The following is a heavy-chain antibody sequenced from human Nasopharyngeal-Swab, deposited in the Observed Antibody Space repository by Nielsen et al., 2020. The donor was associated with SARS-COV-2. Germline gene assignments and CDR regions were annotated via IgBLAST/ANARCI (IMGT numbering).Heavy chain of an antibody. V-gene: IGHV3-74*01. CDR3: TRVDVHDAFDM. J-gene: IGHJ3*02. D-gene: IGHD3-16*01. CDR1: GFTLSNYW. Sequence: GESLKISCAASGFTLSNYWIHLVRQTPGKGLLLVSRINTDASRTSYADSVKGRFTISRDNAKNTVYLQMNSLRGEDTAVYYCTRVDVHDAFDMWGQGTMVTVSS. CDR2: INTDASRT.